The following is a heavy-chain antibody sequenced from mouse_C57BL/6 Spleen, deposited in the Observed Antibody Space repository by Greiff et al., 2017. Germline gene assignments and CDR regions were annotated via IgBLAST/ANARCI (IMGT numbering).Heavy chain of an antibody. J-gene: IGHJ2*01. CDR1: GYAFSSSW. CDR2: IYPGDGDT. D-gene: IGHD3-1*01. Sequence: QVQLQQSGPELVKPGASVKISCKASGYAFSSSWMNWVKQRPGKGLEWIGRIYPGDGDTNYNGKFKGKATLTADKSSSTAYMQLSSLTSEDSAVYFCARGLTYFDYWGQGTTLTVSS. V-gene: IGHV1-82*01. CDR3: ARGLTYFDY.